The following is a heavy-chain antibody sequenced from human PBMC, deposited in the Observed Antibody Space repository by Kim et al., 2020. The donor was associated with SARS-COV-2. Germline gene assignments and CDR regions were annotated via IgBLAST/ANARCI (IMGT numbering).Heavy chain of an antibody. Sequence: GGSLRLSCAASGFTVSSNYMSWVRQAPGKGLEWVSVIYSGGSTYYADSVKGRFTISRDNSKNTLYLQMNSLRAEDTAVYYCARGGGSGYSYGYGWDYWGQGTLVTVSS. D-gene: IGHD5-18*01. J-gene: IGHJ4*02. CDR1: GFTVSSNY. CDR2: IYSGGST. CDR3: ARGGGSGYSYGYGWDY. V-gene: IGHV3-53*01.